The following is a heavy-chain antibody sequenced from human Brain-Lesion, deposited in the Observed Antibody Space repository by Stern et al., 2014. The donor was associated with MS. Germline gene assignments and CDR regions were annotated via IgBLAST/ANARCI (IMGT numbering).Heavy chain of an antibody. CDR2: IYYSGNT. CDR3: AGEEDIRYCSGGSCTGNWFDP. V-gene: IGHV4-39*01. J-gene: IGHJ5*02. Sequence: QLVESGPGLVKPSETLSLTCTVAGGSVSSTSYAWAWIRQPPGKGLEWIGTIYYSGNTYYSPSLKRRLTISLDTSKNQFSLQLRFVTAADTAVYYCAGEEDIRYCSGGSCTGNWFDPWGQGTLVTVSS. D-gene: IGHD2-15*01. CDR1: GGSVSSTSYA.